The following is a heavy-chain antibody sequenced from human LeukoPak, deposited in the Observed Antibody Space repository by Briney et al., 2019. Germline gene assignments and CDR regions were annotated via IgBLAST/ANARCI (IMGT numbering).Heavy chain of an antibody. D-gene: IGHD3-22*01. V-gene: IGHV3-74*01. J-gene: IGHJ4*02. Sequence: GGSLRLSCTVSGFSFKTAWVHWVRQAPGKGLEWVSRMNPDGSITTYADSVKGRFITSRDNAKDTLYLQMNSLRVDDTAVYYCARDVSSSSWPWGQGTLVTVSS. CDR2: MNPDGSIT. CDR3: ARDVSSSSWP. CDR1: GFSFKTAW.